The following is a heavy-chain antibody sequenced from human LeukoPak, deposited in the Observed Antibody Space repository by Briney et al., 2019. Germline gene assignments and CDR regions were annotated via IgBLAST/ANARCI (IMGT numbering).Heavy chain of an antibody. V-gene: IGHV3-30*18. CDR2: IWFDGSKK. D-gene: IGHD5-18*01. CDR3: AKDGQSYAPYAMDV. J-gene: IGHJ6*02. Sequence: GTSLRLSCAASGFIFSDYAMHWVRQAPGKGLEWVAQIWFDGSKKNYADSVKGRFTISRDQSKNTVSLQMNSLRAEDTALYYCAKDGQSYAPYAMDVWGQGTTVTVSS. CDR1: GFIFSDYA.